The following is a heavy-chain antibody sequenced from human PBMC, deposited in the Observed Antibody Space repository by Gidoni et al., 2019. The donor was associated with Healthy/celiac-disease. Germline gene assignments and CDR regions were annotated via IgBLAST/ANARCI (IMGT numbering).Heavy chain of an antibody. J-gene: IGHJ4*02. CDR3: ARANRGGATSY. Sequence: QVQLQESGPGLVKPSQTLSLTCTVSGGSISSGSYYWSWIRQPAGKGLEWIGRIYTSGSTNYNPSLKSRVTISVDTSKNQFSLKLSSVTAADTAVYYCARANRGGATSYWGQGTLVTVSS. D-gene: IGHD1-26*01. CDR1: GGSISSGSYY. CDR2: IYTSGST. V-gene: IGHV4-61*02.